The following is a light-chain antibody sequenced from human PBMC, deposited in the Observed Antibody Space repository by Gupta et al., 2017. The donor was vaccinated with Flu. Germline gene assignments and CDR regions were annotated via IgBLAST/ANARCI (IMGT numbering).Light chain of an antibody. Sequence: DIVLTQSPGTLYLSPGERATLSCRTSQTINTNSFAWFQQQPGQAPKLLIYASFRRATGIPDMCSGSGAGTYFTLTISRLDPEDFAVYYCQQYYSSYTFGQGTKLEIK. J-gene: IGKJ2*01. CDR2: ASF. CDR1: QTINTNS. CDR3: QQYYSSYT. V-gene: IGKV3-20*01.